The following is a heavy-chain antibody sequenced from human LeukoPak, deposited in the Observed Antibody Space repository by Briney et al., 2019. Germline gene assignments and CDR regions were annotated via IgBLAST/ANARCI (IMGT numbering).Heavy chain of an antibody. CDR1: GYTFTSCY. Sequence: VASVTVSCKASGYTFTSCYMHWVRQAPGQGLEWMGIINPSGGSTSYAQKFQGRVTMTRDTSTSTVYMELSSLRSEDTAVYYCASPAPPGSYHFLRSDAFDIWGQGTMVTVSS. CDR2: INPSGGST. J-gene: IGHJ3*02. V-gene: IGHV1-46*01. CDR3: ASPAPPGSYHFLRSDAFDI. D-gene: IGHD1-26*01.